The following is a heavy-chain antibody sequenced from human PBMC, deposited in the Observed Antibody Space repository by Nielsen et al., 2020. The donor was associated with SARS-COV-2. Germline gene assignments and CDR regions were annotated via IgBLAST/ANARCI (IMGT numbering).Heavy chain of an antibody. CDR2: ISNSGGST. CDR3: VRGLQVPNGLAHR. J-gene: IGHJ4*02. Sequence: GGSLRLSYAASGFTFNSYAMNWVSAISNSGGSTSYADSVKGRFTISRDNAKNTLYLQMNSLRAEDTAVYYCVRGLQVPNGLAHRWGQGTLVTVSS. V-gene: IGHV3-23*01. CDR1: GFTFNSYA. D-gene: IGHD3-16*01.